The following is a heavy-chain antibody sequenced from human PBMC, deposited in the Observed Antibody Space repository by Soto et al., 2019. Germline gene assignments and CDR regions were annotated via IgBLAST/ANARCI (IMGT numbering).Heavy chain of an antibody. CDR2: ISYDGSNK. CDR1: GFTFSSYG. CDR3: AKAPYSGS. J-gene: IGHJ4*02. V-gene: IGHV3-30*18. D-gene: IGHD1-26*01. Sequence: PWGSLRLSCAASGFTFSSYGMHWVRQAPGKGLEWVAVISYDGSNKYYADSVKGRFTISRDNSKNTPYLQMNSLRAEDTAVYYCAKAPYSGSWGQGTLVTVSS.